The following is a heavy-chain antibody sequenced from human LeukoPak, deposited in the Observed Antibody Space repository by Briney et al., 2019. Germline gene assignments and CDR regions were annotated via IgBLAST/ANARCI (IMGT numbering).Heavy chain of an antibody. CDR3: ARAASIFGVVILFDY. V-gene: IGHV1-46*01. Sequence: ASVKVSCKASGYTFTSYYMHWVRQAPGQRLEWMGIINPSGGSTSYAQKFQGRVTMTRDTSTSTVYMELSSLRSEDTAVYYCARAASIFGVVILFDYWGQGTLVTVSS. CDR2: INPSGGST. D-gene: IGHD3-3*01. CDR1: GYTFTSYY. J-gene: IGHJ4*02.